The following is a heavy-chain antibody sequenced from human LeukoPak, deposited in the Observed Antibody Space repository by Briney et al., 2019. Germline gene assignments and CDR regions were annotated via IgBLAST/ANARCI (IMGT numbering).Heavy chain of an antibody. V-gene: IGHV3-11*04. CDR1: GFTFSDYF. J-gene: IGHJ4*02. CDR3: ARETDRDYYFDY. CDR2: ISSSGSTI. Sequence: GGSLRLSCATSGFTFSDYFMSWIRQAPGKGLEWVSYISSSGSTIYYADSVKGRFTNSRDNAKNSLYLQMNSLRAEDTAVYYCARETDRDYYFDYWGQGTLVTVSS. D-gene: IGHD5-24*01.